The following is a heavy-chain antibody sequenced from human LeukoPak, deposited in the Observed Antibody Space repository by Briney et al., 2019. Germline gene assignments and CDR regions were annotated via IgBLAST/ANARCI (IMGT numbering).Heavy chain of an antibody. D-gene: IGHD3-10*01. CDR2: ISYSGNT. V-gene: IGHV4-59*01. J-gene: IGHJ4*02. Sequence: SETLSLTCTVSRGSINYFYWSWIRQPPGKGLEWIGYISYSGNTNYNPSLKSRVSISVDTSKNQFSLKLSSVTTADTAVYYCARIRYGSGSYALTYFDYWGQGTLVTVSS. CDR3: ARIRYGSGSYALTYFDY. CDR1: RGSINYFY.